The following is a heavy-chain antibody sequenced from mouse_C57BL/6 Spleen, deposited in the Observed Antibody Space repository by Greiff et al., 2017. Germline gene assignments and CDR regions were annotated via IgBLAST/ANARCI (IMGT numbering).Heavy chain of an antibody. Sequence: VQLQQPGAELVMPGASVKLSCKASGYTFTSYWMHWVKQRPGQGLEWIGEIDPSDSYTNYNQKFKGKSTLTVDKSSSPAYMQRSSLTSEDSAVYYCARTGITTVVAAFDDWGQGTTLTVSS. D-gene: IGHD1-1*01. V-gene: IGHV1-69*01. J-gene: IGHJ2*01. CDR1: GYTFTSYW. CDR3: ARTGITTVVAAFDD. CDR2: IDPSDSYT.